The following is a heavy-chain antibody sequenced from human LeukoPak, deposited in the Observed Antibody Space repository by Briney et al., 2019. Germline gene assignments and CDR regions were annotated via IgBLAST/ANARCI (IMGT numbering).Heavy chain of an antibody. CDR3: ARGHKAMTY. Sequence: GGSLRLSCAASGFTFSDYFMSWIRQAPGKGLEWVSYISPGSSSTNYADSVKGRFTISGDNAENSLYLQMNSLRAEDTAVYYCARGHKAMTYWGQGTLVTVSS. J-gene: IGHJ4*02. CDR1: GFTFSDYF. V-gene: IGHV3-11*03. CDR2: ISPGSSST.